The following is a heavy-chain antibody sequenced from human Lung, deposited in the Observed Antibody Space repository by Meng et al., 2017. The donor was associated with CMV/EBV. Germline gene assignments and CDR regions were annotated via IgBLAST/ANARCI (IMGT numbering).Heavy chain of an antibody. CDR3: AGYTSSSYGMGV. V-gene: IGHV3-48*03. CDR2: ISFSSSII. D-gene: IGHD3-16*02. Sequence: SCEASGFTFRSYNMNWVRQAPGKGLEWVSYISFSSSIIHYADSVKGRFTISRDNARDSLYLQMNSLRAEDTAVYFCAGYTSSSYGMGVLGQGATVTVSS. J-gene: IGHJ6*02. CDR1: GFTFRSYN.